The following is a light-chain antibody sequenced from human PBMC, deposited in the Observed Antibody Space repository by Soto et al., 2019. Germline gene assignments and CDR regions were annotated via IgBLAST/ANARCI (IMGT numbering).Light chain of an antibody. CDR1: QSVSSN. Sequence: EIVMTQSPATLSVSPGERATLSCRASQSVSSNLAWYQQKPGQAPRLLIYGASTRATGIPARFSGSGSGTDFTLTIRRLEPEDFAVYYCQQYGTSPWTFGQGTKVDIK. CDR3: QQYGTSPWT. V-gene: IGKV3D-15*01. J-gene: IGKJ1*01. CDR2: GAS.